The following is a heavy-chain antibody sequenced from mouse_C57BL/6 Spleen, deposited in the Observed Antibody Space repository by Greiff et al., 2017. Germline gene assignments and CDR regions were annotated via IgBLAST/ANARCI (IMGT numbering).Heavy chain of an antibody. CDR1: GFTFSDYY. Sequence: EVKLMESEGGLVQPGSSMKLSCTASGFTFSDYYMAWVRQVPEKGLEWVANINYDGSSTYYLDSLKSRFIISRDNAKNILYLQMSSLKSEDTATYYCAREGYDSAMDYWGQGTSVTVSS. J-gene: IGHJ4*01. CDR3: AREGYDSAMDY. D-gene: IGHD2-2*01. V-gene: IGHV5-16*01. CDR2: INYDGSST.